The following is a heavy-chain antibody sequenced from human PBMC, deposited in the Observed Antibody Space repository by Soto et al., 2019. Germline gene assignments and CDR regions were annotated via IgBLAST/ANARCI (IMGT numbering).Heavy chain of an antibody. CDR3: VSDRGYGHASVPYS. Sequence: QAQLVESGGGVVQPGRSLRLSCAASGFASSSYGMHWVRQAPGTGLEWVAVISYDGSLQHYADSVKGRFTISRDNSKNMVLLQMSSLRAEDTAVYYCVSDRGYGHASVPYSWGQGTLVIVSS. CDR2: ISYDGSLQ. CDR1: GFASSSYG. V-gene: IGHV3-30*03. J-gene: IGHJ4*02. D-gene: IGHD5-18*01.